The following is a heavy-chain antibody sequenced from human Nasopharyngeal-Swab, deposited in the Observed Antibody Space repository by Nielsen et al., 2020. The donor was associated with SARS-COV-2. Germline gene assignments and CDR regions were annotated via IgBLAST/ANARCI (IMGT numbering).Heavy chain of an antibody. D-gene: IGHD1-26*01. CDR2: ISYDGSNK. CDR3: ARDPRGLWDSYGMDV. V-gene: IGHV3-30*03. Sequence: GESLKISCAASGFTFSSYDMHWVRQAPGKGLEWVAVISYDGSNKYYADSVKGRFTISRDNSKNTLYLQMNSLRAEDTAVYYCARDPRGLWDSYGMDVWGQGTTVTVSS. J-gene: IGHJ6*02. CDR1: GFTFSSYD.